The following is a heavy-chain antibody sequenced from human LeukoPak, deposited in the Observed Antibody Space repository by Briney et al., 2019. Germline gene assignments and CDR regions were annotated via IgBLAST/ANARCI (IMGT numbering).Heavy chain of an antibody. V-gene: IGHV3-48*01. CDR2: ISSSSTTI. J-gene: IGHJ4*02. CDR3: AREVAGTGPFDY. CDR1: GFSFSRYS. D-gene: IGHD2-15*01. Sequence: GGSLRLSCIASGFSFSRYSMNWVRQAPGKGLEWVSHISSSSTTIYYADSVKGRFTISRDNSKNTLYLQMNSLRAEDTAVYYCAREVAGTGPFDYWGQGTLVTVSS.